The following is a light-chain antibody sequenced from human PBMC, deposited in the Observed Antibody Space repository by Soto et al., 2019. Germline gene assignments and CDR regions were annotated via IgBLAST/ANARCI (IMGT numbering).Light chain of an antibody. CDR2: SIS. CDR1: TGAVTSGYY. V-gene: IGLV7-43*01. J-gene: IGLJ3*02. CDR3: LLYYGGAQV. Sequence: QAVVTQEPSLTVSPGETVTLTCASSTGAVTSGYYPNWFQQKPGQAPRPLIYSISNKHSWTPARFSGALLGDKAALTLSGVQPEDEAEYYCLLYYGGAQVFCGGTKLTVL.